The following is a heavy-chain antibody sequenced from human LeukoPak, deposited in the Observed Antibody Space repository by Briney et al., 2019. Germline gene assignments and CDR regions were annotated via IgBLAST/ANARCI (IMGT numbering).Heavy chain of an antibody. Sequence: GESLKISCKGSGYSFTSYWIGWVLQMPGKGREWMGGIYPGDSDTRYSPSFQGHVTISADKSISTAYLQWSSLKASDTAMYYCASRRGLHCGGDCHFDYWGQGTLVTVSS. J-gene: IGHJ4*02. CDR2: IYPGDSDT. D-gene: IGHD2-21*02. V-gene: IGHV5-51*01. CDR1: GYSFTSYW. CDR3: ASRRGLHCGGDCHFDY.